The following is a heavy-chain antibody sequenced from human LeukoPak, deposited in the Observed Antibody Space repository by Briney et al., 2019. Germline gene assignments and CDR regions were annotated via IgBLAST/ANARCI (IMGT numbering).Heavy chain of an antibody. CDR3: AKSGNTMIVVVHIDY. D-gene: IGHD3-22*01. CDR2: ISGGGGSA. Sequence: GGSLRLSCAASGFTFSSCAMSWVRQAPGKGLEWVSGISGGGGSAYYADSVKGRFTISRDNSKNTLYLQMNSLRAEDTAVYYCAKSGNTMIVVVHIDYWGQGTLVTVSS. J-gene: IGHJ4*02. CDR1: GFTFSSCA. V-gene: IGHV3-23*01.